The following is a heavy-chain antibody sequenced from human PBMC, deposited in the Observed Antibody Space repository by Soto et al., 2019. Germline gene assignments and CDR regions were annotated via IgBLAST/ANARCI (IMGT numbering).Heavy chain of an antibody. Sequence: QVQLVQSGAEVKKPGSSVKVSCKASGGTFSSYAISWVRQAPGQGLEWMGGIIPIFGTANYAQKFQGRVTITADESTSTAYMQLSSLRSEDTAVYYCAREPFGRNQSAYYYYGMDVWGQGTTVTVSS. CDR3: AREPFGRNQSAYYYYGMDV. V-gene: IGHV1-69*01. J-gene: IGHJ6*02. CDR2: IIPIFGTA. D-gene: IGHD3-3*01. CDR1: GGTFSSYA.